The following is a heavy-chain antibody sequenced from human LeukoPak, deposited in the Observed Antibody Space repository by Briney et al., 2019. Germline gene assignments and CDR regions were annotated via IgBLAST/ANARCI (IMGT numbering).Heavy chain of an antibody. CDR1: GGSISSSSYY. V-gene: IGHV4-39*01. J-gene: IGHJ5*02. D-gene: IGHD3-3*01. CDR2: IYYSGST. CDR3: ASLRFLEWLHNWFDP. Sequence: PSETLSLTRTVSGGSISSSSYYWGWIRQPPGKGLEWIGSIYYSGSTYYNPSLKSRVTISVDTSKNQFSLKLSSVTAADTAVYYCASLRFLEWLHNWFDPWGQGTLVTVSS.